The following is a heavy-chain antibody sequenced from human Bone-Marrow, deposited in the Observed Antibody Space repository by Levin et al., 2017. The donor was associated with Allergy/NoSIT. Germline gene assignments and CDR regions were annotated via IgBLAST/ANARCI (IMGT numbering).Heavy chain of an antibody. J-gene: IGHJ5*02. CDR3: ARGGRVVVAARGRWFDP. Sequence: GESLKISCAASGFTFSSYWMHWVRQAPGKGLVWVSRINSDGSSTSYADSVKGRFTISRDNAKNTLYLQMNSLRAEDTAVYYCARGGRVVVAARGRWFDPWGQGTLVTVSS. CDR1: GFTFSSYW. D-gene: IGHD2-15*01. CDR2: INSDGSST. V-gene: IGHV3-74*01.